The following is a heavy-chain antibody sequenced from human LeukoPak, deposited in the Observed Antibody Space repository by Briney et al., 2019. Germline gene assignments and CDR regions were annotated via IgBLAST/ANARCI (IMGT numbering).Heavy chain of an antibody. CDR1: DYSISSGYY. D-gene: IGHD6-13*01. CDR2: ISHSGST. J-gene: IGHJ4*02. V-gene: IGHV4-38-2*02. CDR3: AGHEDSSWYGGGATIDY. Sequence: SETLSLTCTVSDYSISSGYYWGWIRQPPGKGLEWIGSISHSGSTYYNPSLKSRVTISVDTSKNQFSLKPSSVTAADTAVYYCAGHEDSSWYGGGATIDYWGQGTLVTVSS.